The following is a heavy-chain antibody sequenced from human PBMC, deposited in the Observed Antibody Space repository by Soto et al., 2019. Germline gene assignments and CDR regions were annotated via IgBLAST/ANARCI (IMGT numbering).Heavy chain of an antibody. CDR3: AKDPNGDYVGGLDF. Sequence: EVQLLESGGGLVQPGGSLRLSCAASGFTFNNYAMTWVRQAPGKGLECVSSMSATDGRSYYADSVKGRCTISRDTSKSTLYLQMNSVRVEDTAVYYCAKDPNGDYVGGLDFWGQGTMVTV. J-gene: IGHJ3*01. CDR1: GFTFNNYA. V-gene: IGHV3-23*01. CDR2: MSATDGRS. D-gene: IGHD4-17*01.